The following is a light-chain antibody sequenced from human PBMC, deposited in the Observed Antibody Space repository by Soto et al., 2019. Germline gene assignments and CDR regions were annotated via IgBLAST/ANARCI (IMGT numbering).Light chain of an antibody. J-gene: IGKJ1*01. CDR1: QSVSSSY. V-gene: IGKV3-20*01. CDR2: GAS. Sequence: EIVLTQSPGTLSLSPGERATLSCRASQSVSSSYLAWYEQKPGQAPRLLIYGASSRATGIQDRFSVSGSGTDFSLTLIRLEPEDFAVYYYQQYGSSLTFGHRTKVEIK. CDR3: QQYGSSLT.